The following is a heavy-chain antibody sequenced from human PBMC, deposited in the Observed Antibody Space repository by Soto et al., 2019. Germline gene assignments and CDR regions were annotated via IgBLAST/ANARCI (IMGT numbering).Heavy chain of an antibody. D-gene: IGHD5-12*01. CDR1: GYTFTSYG. Sequence: ASVKVSCKASGYTFTSYGISWVRQAPGQGLEWMGWISAYNGNTNYAQKLQGRVTMTTDTSTSTAYMELRSLRSDDTAVYYCARVLGRDGYNFHYFDYWGQGTLVTVSS. CDR3: ARVLGRDGYNFHYFDY. V-gene: IGHV1-18*01. J-gene: IGHJ4*02. CDR2: ISAYNGNT.